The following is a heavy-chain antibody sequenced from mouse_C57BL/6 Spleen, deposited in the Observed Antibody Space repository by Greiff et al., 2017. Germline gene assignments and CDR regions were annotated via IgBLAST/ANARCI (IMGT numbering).Heavy chain of an antibody. CDR1: GYTFTSYW. CDR3: ARGDGNYSWFAY. D-gene: IGHD2-1*01. Sequence: QVQLQQPGAELVMPGASVKLSCKASGYTFTSYWMHWVKQRPGQGLEWIGEIDPSDSYTNYNQKFKGKSTLTVDKSSSTAYMQLSSLTSEDSAVYYCARGDGNYSWFAYWGQATLVTVSA. CDR2: IDPSDSYT. V-gene: IGHV1-69*01. J-gene: IGHJ3*01.